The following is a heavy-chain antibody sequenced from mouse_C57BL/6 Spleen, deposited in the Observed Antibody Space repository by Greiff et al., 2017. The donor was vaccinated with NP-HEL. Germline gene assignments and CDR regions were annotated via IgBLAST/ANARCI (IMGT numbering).Heavy chain of an antibody. D-gene: IGHD1-1*01. CDR1: GYTFTSYW. J-gene: IGHJ2*01. CDR2: IDPSDSYT. V-gene: IGHV1-69*01. Sequence: QVQLQQPGAELVMPGASVKLSCKASGYTFTSYWMHWVKQRPGQGLEWIGEIDPSDSYTNYNEKFKSKATLTVDTSSSTAYMQLSSLTSEDSAVYYCARWSYGSSCFDYWGQGTTLTVSS. CDR3: ARWSYGSSCFDY.